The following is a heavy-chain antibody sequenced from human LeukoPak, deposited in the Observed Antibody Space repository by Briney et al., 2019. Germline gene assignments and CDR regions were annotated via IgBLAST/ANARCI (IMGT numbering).Heavy chain of an antibody. V-gene: IGHV4-31*03. CDR1: GGSISSGGYY. D-gene: IGHD6-19*01. CDR3: ARLSSRWYFGPDY. J-gene: IGHJ4*02. Sequence: SETLSLTCTVSGGSISSGGYYWSWIRQHPGKGLEWIGYIYYSGSTYYNPSLKSRVTISVDTSKNQFSLNLSSVTAADTAVYYCARLSSRWYFGPDYWGQGTLVTVSS. CDR2: IYYSGST.